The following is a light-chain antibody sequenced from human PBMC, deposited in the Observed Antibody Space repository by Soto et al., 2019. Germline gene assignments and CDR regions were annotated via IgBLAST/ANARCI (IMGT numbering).Light chain of an antibody. CDR2: GNN. J-gene: IGLJ2*01. CDR1: SSNIGAHYG. V-gene: IGLV1-40*01. Sequence: QPVLTQPPSVSGAPGQSVTISCTGSSSNIGAHYGVHWYQQLPGTAPKVFIYGNNNRPSGVPDRFSGSKSGTSASLAITGLQAEDEADYYCQSYDSSLSAVVFGGGTKLTVL. CDR3: QSYDSSLSAVV.